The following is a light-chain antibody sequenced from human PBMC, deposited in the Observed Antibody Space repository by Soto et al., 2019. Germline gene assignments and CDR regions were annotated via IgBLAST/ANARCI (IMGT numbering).Light chain of an antibody. CDR2: DVS. V-gene: IGLV2-11*01. J-gene: IGLJ2*01. Sequence: QSALTQPRSVSGSPGQSVTSSCTGTSRDVGGYIDVSWYQQHPGKAPKLMIYDVSKQPSGDPDRYSGSKSGNTASLTISGLQAEDEADYYCCSYAGSSSVFGGGTKLTVL. CDR1: SRDVGGYID. CDR3: CSYAGSSSV.